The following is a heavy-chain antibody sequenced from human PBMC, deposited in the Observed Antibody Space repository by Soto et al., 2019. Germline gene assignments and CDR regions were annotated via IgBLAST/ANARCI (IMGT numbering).Heavy chain of an antibody. J-gene: IGHJ4*02. D-gene: IGHD5-18*01. CDR3: ARQQTPLFGYSYGAYYFDY. CDR2: IYYSGST. Sequence: QLQLQESGPGLVKPSETLSLTCTVSGGSISSSSYYWGWIRQPPGKGLEWIGSIYYSGSTYYNPSLKSRVTRSVDTSKNQFSLKLSSGTAADTAVYYCARQQTPLFGYSYGAYYFDYWGQGTLVTVSS. CDR1: GGSISSSSYY. V-gene: IGHV4-39*01.